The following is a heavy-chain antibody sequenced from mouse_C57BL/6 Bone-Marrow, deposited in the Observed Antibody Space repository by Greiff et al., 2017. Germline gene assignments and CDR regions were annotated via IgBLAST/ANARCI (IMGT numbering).Heavy chain of an antibody. CDR3: TRDTTVVYWYFDV. J-gene: IGHJ1*03. CDR1: GYTFTDYE. CDR2: IDPETGGT. D-gene: IGHD1-1*01. Sequence: QVQLQQSGAELVRPGASVTLSCKASGYTFTDYEMHWVKQTPVHGLEWIGAIDPETGGTAYNQKFKGKAILTADKSSSTAYMELRSLTSEDSAVYYCTRDTTVVYWYFDVRGTGTTVTVSS. V-gene: IGHV1-15*01.